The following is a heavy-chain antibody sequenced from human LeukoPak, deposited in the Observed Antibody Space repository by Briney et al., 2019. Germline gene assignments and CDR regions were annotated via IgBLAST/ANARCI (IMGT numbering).Heavy chain of an antibody. CDR2: INTDGSST. CDR1: GFTFTNYW. CDR3: ARDPGAYFDY. V-gene: IGHV3-74*01. Sequence: PGGSLILSCAASGFTFTNYWMHWVRQAPGKGLVWVSHINTDGSSTNYADSVEGRFTISRDNAKNTLYLQMNSLRAEDTAVYYCARDPGAYFDYWGQGTLVTVSS. J-gene: IGHJ4*02. D-gene: IGHD3-16*01.